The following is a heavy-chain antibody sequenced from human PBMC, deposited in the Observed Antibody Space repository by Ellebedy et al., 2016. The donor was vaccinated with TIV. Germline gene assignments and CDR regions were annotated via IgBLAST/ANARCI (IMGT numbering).Heavy chain of an antibody. CDR3: ARDTSRNYDILTGYYTPYYYGMDV. J-gene: IGHJ6*02. V-gene: IGHV3-21*01. CDR2: ISSSSSYI. Sequence: GESLKISXAASRFTFSNYSMNWVRQAPGKGLEWVSSISSSSSYIYYADSVKGRFIISRDNAKNSLYLQMNSLRAEDTAGYYCARDTSRNYDILTGYYTPYYYGMDVWGQGTTVTVSS. CDR1: RFTFSNYS. D-gene: IGHD3-9*01.